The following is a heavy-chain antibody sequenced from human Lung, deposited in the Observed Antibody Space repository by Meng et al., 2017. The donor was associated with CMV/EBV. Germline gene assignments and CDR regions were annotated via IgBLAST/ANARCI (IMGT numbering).Heavy chain of an antibody. CDR1: GYTFSRYG. D-gene: IGHD3-9*01. Sequence: SVKVSCXASGYTFSRYGISYVRQAPGQGLQWLGWVGGCDGDTNYAPEFRGRATMTTDTSTNTVYMELRSLTSDDTAVYYCARDWECLDRSDVFDIWGQGTMVTVSS. CDR2: VGGCDGDT. CDR3: ARDWECLDRSDVFDI. J-gene: IGHJ3*02. V-gene: IGHV1-18*01.